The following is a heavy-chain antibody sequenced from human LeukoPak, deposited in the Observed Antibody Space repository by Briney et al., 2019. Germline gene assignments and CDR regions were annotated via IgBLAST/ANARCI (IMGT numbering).Heavy chain of an antibody. D-gene: IGHD3-16*02. J-gene: IGHJ4*02. CDR1: GDTVNTRRSY. Sequence: PSETLSLTCPVSGDTVNTRRSYWGWIRQPPGQGLEWMGSIFHSGSTYYEPSLRSRVTISIDTSRNQFPLNLTSVTTADTALYFCARRDIVKGGFDYWGQGTLVTVSS. V-gene: IGHV4-39*01. CDR2: IFHSGST. CDR3: ARRDIVKGGFDY.